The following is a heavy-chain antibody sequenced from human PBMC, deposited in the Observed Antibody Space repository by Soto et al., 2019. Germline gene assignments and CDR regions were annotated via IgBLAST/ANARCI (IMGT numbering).Heavy chain of an antibody. Sequence: EVQLVESGGGLVQPGRSLRLSCAASGFTFDDYAMHWVRQAPGKGLEWVSGISWNSGSIGYADSVKGRFTISRDNAKNSLYLQMNSLRAVDTALYYCARTVTHSRYFDYWGQGTLVTVSS. CDR2: ISWNSGSI. J-gene: IGHJ4*02. D-gene: IGHD4-17*01. CDR3: ARTVTHSRYFDY. V-gene: IGHV3-9*01. CDR1: GFTFDDYA.